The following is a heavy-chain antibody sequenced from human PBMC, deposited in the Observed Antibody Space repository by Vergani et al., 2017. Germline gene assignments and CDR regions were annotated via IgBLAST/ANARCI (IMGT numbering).Heavy chain of an antibody. CDR1: GYSISSGYY. D-gene: IGHD2-15*01. J-gene: IGHJ6*02. Sequence: QVQLQESGPGLVKPSETLSLTCAVSGYSISSGYYWGWIRQPPGKGLEWIGSIYHSGSTYYNPSLKSRVTISVDTSKNQFSLMLSSVTAADTAVYYCASQYCSGGSCTTRGPHQGLGYYYYGMDVWGQGTTVTVSS. CDR3: ASQYCSGGSCTTRGPHQGLGYYYYGMDV. V-gene: IGHV4-38-2*01. CDR2: IYHSGST.